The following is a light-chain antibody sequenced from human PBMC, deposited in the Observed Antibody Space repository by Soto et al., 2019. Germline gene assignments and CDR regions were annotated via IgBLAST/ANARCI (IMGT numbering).Light chain of an antibody. CDR2: GAS. V-gene: IGKV3-15*01. J-gene: IGKJ5*01. CDR3: QQYSKWPIT. CDR1: QSVSSN. Sequence: ELELTQPPGTLSVSPGERATLSCRPSQSVSSNYLAWYQQKPGQAPRLIIYGASTRATGIPARFSGSGSGTECTLTISSLQSEDVPVYYCQQYSKWPITFAQGTRLEIK.